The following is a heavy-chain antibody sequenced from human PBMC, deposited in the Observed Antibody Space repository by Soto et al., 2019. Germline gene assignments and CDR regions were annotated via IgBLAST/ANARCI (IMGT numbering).Heavy chain of an antibody. V-gene: IGHV3-23*01. D-gene: IGHD3-10*01. Sequence: PGGSLRLSCAASGFTFSTYAMSWVRQAPGKGLEWVSGISSSGGSTNHADSVKGRFIISRDNSKNMAYLQMNSLRAEDTAVYYCACLAWFGDPVPPFDCWGQGIVVTVSS. J-gene: IGHJ4*02. CDR1: GFTFSTYA. CDR2: ISSSGGST. CDR3: ACLAWFGDPVPPFDC.